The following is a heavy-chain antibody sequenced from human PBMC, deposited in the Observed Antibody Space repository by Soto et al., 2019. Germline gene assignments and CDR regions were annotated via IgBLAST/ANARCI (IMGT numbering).Heavy chain of an antibody. J-gene: IGHJ4*02. CDR2: ISSSSSTI. D-gene: IGHD3-22*01. CDR3: AGPLTRYYYDSSGYAFDY. V-gene: IGHV3-48*02. Sequence: GGSLRLSCAASGFTFSSYSMNWVRQAPGKGLEWVSYISSSSSTIYYADSVKGRFTISRDNAKNSLYLQMNSLRDEDTAVYYCAGPLTRYYYDSSGYAFDYWGQGTLVTVSS. CDR1: GFTFSSYS.